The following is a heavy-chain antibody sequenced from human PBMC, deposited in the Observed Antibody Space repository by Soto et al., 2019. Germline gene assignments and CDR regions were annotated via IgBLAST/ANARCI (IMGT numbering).Heavy chain of an antibody. D-gene: IGHD7-27*01. CDR2: IYYSGST. CDR3: ASTPSAGDAHDAFDI. J-gene: IGHJ3*02. Sequence: QVQLQESGPGLVKPSQTLSLTCTVSGGSISSGGYYWSWIRQHPGKGLEWIGYIYYSGSTYYNPTLKSRVTISVDTSKNQFSLKLSSVTAADTAVYYCASTPSAGDAHDAFDIWGQGTMVTVSS. CDR1: GGSISSGGYY. V-gene: IGHV4-31*03.